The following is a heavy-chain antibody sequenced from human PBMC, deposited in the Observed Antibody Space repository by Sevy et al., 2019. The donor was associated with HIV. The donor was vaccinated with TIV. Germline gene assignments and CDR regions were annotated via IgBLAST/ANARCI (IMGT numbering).Heavy chain of an antibody. CDR3: ARHPPYYYDSSGYYGGDFDY. Sequence: SETLSLTCTVSGGSISSSSFYWGWIRQPPGKGLEWIGSIYYSGSTYYNPSLKSRVTISVDTAKNQFSPKLSSVTAADTAVYYCARHPPYYYDSSGYYGGDFDYWGQGTLVTVSS. V-gene: IGHV4-39*01. J-gene: IGHJ4*02. CDR1: GGSISSSSFY. CDR2: IYYSGST. D-gene: IGHD3-22*01.